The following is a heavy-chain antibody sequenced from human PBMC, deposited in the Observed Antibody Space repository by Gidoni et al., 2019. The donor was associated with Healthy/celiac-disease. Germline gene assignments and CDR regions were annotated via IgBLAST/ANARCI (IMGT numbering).Heavy chain of an antibody. Sequence: QVQLQQWGAGLLKPSETLSLTCAVYGGSFSGYYWSWIRQPPGKGLEWIGEINHSGSTNYNPSLKSRVTISVDTSKNQFSLKLSSVTAADTAVYYCARQWLAPPRNYYYYGMDVWGQGTTVTVSS. CDR1: GGSFSGYY. V-gene: IGHV4-34*01. CDR2: INHSGST. J-gene: IGHJ6*02. D-gene: IGHD6-19*01. CDR3: ARQWLAPPRNYYYYGMDV.